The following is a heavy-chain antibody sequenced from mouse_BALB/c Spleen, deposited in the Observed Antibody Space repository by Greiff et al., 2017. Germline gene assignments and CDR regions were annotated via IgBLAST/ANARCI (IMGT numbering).Heavy chain of an antibody. CDR1: GFNIKDTY. J-gene: IGHJ3*01. Sequence: EVKLMESGAELVKPGASVKLSCTASGFNIKDTYMHWVKQRPEQGLEWIGRIDPANGNTKYDPKFQGKATITADTSSNTAYLQLSSLTSEDTAVYYCASPYDYDDGFAYWGQGTLVTVSA. V-gene: IGHV14-3*02. CDR3: ASPYDYDDGFAY. D-gene: IGHD2-4*01. CDR2: IDPANGNT.